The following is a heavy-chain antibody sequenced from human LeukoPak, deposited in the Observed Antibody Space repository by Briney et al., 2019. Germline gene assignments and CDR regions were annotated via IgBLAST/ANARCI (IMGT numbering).Heavy chain of an antibody. CDR2: INHSGNS. J-gene: IGHJ4*02. Sequence: PSETLSLTCSVYGGPFSGYYWRWIRQPPGKGLEWIGEINHSGNSNYNPSLKSRVTISVDTSKNQFSLKLNSVTAADTGVYYCARGLTHWGQGTLVTVSS. CDR3: ARGLTH. V-gene: IGHV4-34*01. CDR1: GGPFSGYY.